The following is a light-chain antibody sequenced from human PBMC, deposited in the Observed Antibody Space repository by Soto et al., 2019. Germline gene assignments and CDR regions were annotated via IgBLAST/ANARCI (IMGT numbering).Light chain of an antibody. CDR2: GAS. Sequence: EIVLTQSPGTLSLSPGEGATLSCRASQSVSSSYLAWYQKKPGQAPRLLIYGASSRATGIPDRFSGGGSGTDFTLTISRLEPEDCAVYYCQQYGSSPLTFGGGTNVEIK. V-gene: IGKV3-20*01. CDR1: QSVSSSY. J-gene: IGKJ4*01. CDR3: QQYGSSPLT.